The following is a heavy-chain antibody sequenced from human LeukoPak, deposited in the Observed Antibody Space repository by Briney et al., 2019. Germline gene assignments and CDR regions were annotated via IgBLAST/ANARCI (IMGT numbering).Heavy chain of an antibody. D-gene: IGHD6-19*01. V-gene: IGHV4-4*07. J-gene: IGHJ6*03. CDR1: GGSISSYY. CDR3: ARDHEVGWYDYYYYYYMDV. Sequence: SETLSLTCTVSGGSISSYYWSWIRQPAGKGLEWIGRIYTSGSTNYNPSLKSRVTMSVDTSKNQFSLKLSSVTAADTAVYYCARDHEVGWYDYYYYYYMDVWGKGTTVTVSS. CDR2: IYTSGST.